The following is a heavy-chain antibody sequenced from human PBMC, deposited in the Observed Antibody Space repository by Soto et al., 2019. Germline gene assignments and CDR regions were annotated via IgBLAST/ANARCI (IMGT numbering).Heavy chain of an antibody. J-gene: IGHJ5*02. CDR1: GFTFSSYG. Sequence: PWGSLRLSCAASGFTFSSYGMHWVRQAPGKGLEWVAVIWYDGSNKYYADSVKGRFTISRDNSKNTLYLQMNSLRAEDTAVYYCARDPEQQLVNNWFDPWGQGTLVTVSS. D-gene: IGHD6-13*01. CDR3: ARDPEQQLVNNWFDP. CDR2: IWYDGSNK. V-gene: IGHV3-33*01.